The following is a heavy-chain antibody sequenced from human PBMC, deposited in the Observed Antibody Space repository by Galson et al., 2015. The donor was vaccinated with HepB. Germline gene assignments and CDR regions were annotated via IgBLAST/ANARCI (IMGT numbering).Heavy chain of an antibody. V-gene: IGHV4-30-4*07. CDR2: IYYIEST. J-gene: IGHJ6*02. CDR1: GGSINSGGYS. CDR3: ARAPPYCTGGSCYNYYYSGMDV. Sequence: TLSLTCAVSGGSINSGGYSWSWIRQPPGKGLEWIGYIYYIESTYYNPSLKSRVTISIDTSKNQVSLKLSSATAADTAVYYCARAPPYCTGGSCYNYYYSGMDVWGQGTTVTVSS. D-gene: IGHD2-15*01.